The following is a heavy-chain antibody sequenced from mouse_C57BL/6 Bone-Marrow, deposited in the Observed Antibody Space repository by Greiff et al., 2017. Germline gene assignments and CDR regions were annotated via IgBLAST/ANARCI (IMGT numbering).Heavy chain of an antibody. V-gene: IGHV2-2*01. CDR2: LWSGGST. CDR1: GFSLTSYG. J-gene: IGHJ4*01. D-gene: IGHD1-1*01. CDR3: ARKGGDYGSPYAMDY. Sequence: QVQLQQSGPGLVQPSQSLSITCTVSGFSLTSYGVHWVRQSPGKGLEWLGVLWSGGSTDYNAAFISRLSISKDNSKSQVFFKMNSLQADDTAIYYCARKGGDYGSPYAMDYWGQGTSVTVSS.